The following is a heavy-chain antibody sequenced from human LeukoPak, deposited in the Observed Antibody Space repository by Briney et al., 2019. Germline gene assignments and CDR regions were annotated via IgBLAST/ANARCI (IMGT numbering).Heavy chain of an antibody. CDR1: GGTFSSYA. J-gene: IGHJ5*02. D-gene: IGHD6-13*01. Sequence: ASVKVSCKASGGTFSSYAISWVRQAPGQGLEWMGGIIPIFGTANYAQKFQGRVTITADESTSTAYMELSSLRSEDTAVYYCVRVMFFGSWYRGWFDPWGQGTLVTVSS. CDR3: VRVMFFGSWYRGWFDP. V-gene: IGHV1-69*13. CDR2: IIPIFGTA.